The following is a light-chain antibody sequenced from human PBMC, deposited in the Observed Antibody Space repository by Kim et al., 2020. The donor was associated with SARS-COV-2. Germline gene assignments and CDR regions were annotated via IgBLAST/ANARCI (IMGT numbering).Light chain of an antibody. CDR3: QQYNSFPYT. V-gene: IGKV1-5*03. CDR1: QTIRSW. Sequence: ASVGERVTITCRATQTIRSWLAWYQQRPGKAPKVLIYKTSSLESGVPSRFSGTGFGTEFTLTISSLQPDDFAVYYCQQYNSFPYTFGQGTKLEI. CDR2: KTS. J-gene: IGKJ2*01.